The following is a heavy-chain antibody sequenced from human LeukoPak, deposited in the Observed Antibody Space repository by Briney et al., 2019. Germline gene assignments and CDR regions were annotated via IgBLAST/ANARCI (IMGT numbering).Heavy chain of an antibody. V-gene: IGHV3-74*01. CDR2: INSDGSST. CDR1: GFTFSSYW. J-gene: IGHJ4*02. D-gene: IGHD3-22*01. CDR3: ATIYDSSGYPHNY. Sequence: GGSLRLSCAASGFTFSSYWMHWVRQAPGKGLVWVSRINSDGSSTSYADSVKGRLTISRDNAKNTLYLQMNSLRAEDTAVYYCATIYDSSGYPHNYWGQGTLVTVSS.